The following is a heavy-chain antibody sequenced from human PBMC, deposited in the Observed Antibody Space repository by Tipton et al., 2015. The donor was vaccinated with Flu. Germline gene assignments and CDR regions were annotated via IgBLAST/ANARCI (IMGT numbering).Heavy chain of an antibody. CDR3: AKEEDYYDSLDY. Sequence: GSLRLSCAASGFTVSGYYMGWVRQAPGKGLEWVSVIYSGGSTNYADSVKGRFTISRDNSKNTLYLPMNSLGAEDTAVYYCAKEEDYYDSLDYWGQGTLVTVSS. D-gene: IGHD3-22*01. J-gene: IGHJ4*02. CDR1: GFTVSGYY. CDR2: IYSGGST. V-gene: IGHV3-66*02.